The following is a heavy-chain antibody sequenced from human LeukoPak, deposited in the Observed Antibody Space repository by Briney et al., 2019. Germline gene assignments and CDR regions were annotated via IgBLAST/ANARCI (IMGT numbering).Heavy chain of an antibody. CDR1: GYTFTGYY. D-gene: IGHD6-19*01. V-gene: IGHV1-2*02. CDR3: ARACSSGWSYYFDY. J-gene: IGHJ4*02. Sequence: ASVKVSCKASGYTFTGYYMHWVRQAPGQGLEWMGWINPNSGGTNYAQKFQGRVTMTRDTSISTAYMELSRLRSDDTAVYYCARACSSGWSYYFDYWGQGTLVTVSS. CDR2: INPNSGGT.